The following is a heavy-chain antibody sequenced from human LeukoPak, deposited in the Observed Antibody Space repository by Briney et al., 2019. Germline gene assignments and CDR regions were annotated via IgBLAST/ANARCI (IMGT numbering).Heavy chain of an antibody. J-gene: IGHJ4*02. CDR1: GGSFSGYY. D-gene: IGHD3-10*01. V-gene: IGHV4-34*01. CDR3: ARGLTLYYYGSGSHPWFY. CDR2: INHSGST. Sequence: PSETLSLTCAVYGGSFSGYYWSWIRQPPGKGLEWIGEINHSGSTNYNPSLKSRVTISVDTSKNQFSLKLSSVTAADTAVYYCARGLTLYYYGSGSHPWFYWGQGTLVTVSS.